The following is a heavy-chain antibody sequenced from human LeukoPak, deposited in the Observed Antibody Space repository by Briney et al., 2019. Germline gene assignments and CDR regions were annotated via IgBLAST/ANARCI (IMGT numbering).Heavy chain of an antibody. CDR1: GFTFSSYD. CDR3: ARVFRVRGVMYGY. V-gene: IGHV3-13*01. Sequence: PGGSLRLSCAASGFTFSSYDMHWVRQATGKGLDWVSAIGTAGDTYYPGSVKGRFTISRENAKNALYLQMNSLRAGDTAVYYCARVFRVRGVMYGYWGQGTLVTVSS. CDR2: IGTAGDT. J-gene: IGHJ4*02. D-gene: IGHD3-10*01.